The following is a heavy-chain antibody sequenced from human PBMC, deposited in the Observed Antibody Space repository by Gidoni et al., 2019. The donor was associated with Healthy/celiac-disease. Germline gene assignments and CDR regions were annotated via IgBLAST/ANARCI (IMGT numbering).Heavy chain of an antibody. D-gene: IGHD4-17*01. CDR2: ISSSGSTI. J-gene: IGHJ6*02. V-gene: IGHV3-48*02. CDR1: GFTFSSYS. Sequence: EVQLVESGGGLVQPGGSLRLSCAASGFTFSSYSMHWVRWAPGTGMEWVSYISSSGSTIYYADSVKGRFTISRDNAKNSLYLQMNSLRDEDTAVYYCARDTTVTTKDYYYGMDVWGQGTTVTVSS. CDR3: ARDTTVTTKDYYYGMDV.